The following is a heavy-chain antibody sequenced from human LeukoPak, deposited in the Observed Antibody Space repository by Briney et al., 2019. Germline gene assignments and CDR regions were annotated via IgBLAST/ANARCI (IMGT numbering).Heavy chain of an antibody. CDR3: AKHRIAWRTFDC. V-gene: IGHV3-7*01. Sequence: GGSLRLSCVASGFTFRDYWMTWVRQAPGKGLEWVANIKEDGSQINHVDSVKGRFTISRDNAKNSLYLQMNSLRVEDTAVYYCAKHRIAWRTFDCWGQGTLVTVSS. CDR2: IKEDGSQI. J-gene: IGHJ4*02. CDR1: GFTFRDYW. D-gene: IGHD1/OR15-1a*01.